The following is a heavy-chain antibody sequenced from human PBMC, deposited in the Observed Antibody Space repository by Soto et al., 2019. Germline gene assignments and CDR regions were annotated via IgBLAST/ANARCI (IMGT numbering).Heavy chain of an antibody. CDR3: AREKSGYSKSHSSSWFDY. D-gene: IGHD6-13*01. CDR2: INSDGSST. Sequence: GGPLRLSCAASGCTFSSYWMHWVSQAQGKGLVWVSRINSDGSSTSYADSVKGRFTISRDNAKNTLYLQMNSLRAEDTAVYYCAREKSGYSKSHSSSWFDYWGQGTLVTVSS. V-gene: IGHV3-74*01. CDR1: GCTFSSYW. J-gene: IGHJ4*02.